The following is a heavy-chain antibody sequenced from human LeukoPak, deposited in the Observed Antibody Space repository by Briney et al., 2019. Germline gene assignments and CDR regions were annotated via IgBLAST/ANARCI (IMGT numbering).Heavy chain of an antibody. D-gene: IGHD3-10*01. V-gene: IGHV1-8*01. Sequence: GASVKVSCKASGYTFTSYDINWVRQATGQGLEWMGWMNPNSGNTGYAQKFQGRVTMTRNTSISTAYMELSSLRSEDTAVYYCTTREIVVERAQTSMVRGVLWRSDFWGHGTLVTVSS. J-gene: IGHJ4*01. CDR2: MNPNSGNT. CDR3: TTREIVVERAQTSMVRGVLWRSDF. CDR1: GYTFTSYD.